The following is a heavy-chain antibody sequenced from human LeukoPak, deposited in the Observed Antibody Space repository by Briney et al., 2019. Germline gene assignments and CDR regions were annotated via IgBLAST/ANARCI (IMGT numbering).Heavy chain of an antibody. J-gene: IGHJ4*02. Sequence: KPSETPSLTCTVSGGSISSYYWSWIRQPPGKGLEWIGYIYYSGSTNYNSSLKSRVTISVDTSKNQFSLKLSSVTAADTAVYYCARRSGSAQLARFDYWGQGTLVTVSS. V-gene: IGHV4-59*08. CDR3: ARRSGSAQLARFDY. CDR1: GGSISSYY. D-gene: IGHD1-26*01. CDR2: IYYSGST.